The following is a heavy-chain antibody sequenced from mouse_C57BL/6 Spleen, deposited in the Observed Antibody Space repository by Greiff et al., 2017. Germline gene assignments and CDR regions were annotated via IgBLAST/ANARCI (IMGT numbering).Heavy chain of an antibody. V-gene: IGHV1-39*01. CDR3: ARGTGTWDYFDY. CDR1: GYSFTDYN. Sequence: EVKLVESGPELVKPGASVKISCKASGYSFTDYNMNWVKQSNGKSLEWIGVINPNYGTTSYNQKFKGKATLTVDQSSSTAYMQLNSLTSEDSAVYYCARGTGTWDYFDYWGQGTTLTVSS. CDR2: INPNYGTT. D-gene: IGHD4-1*01. J-gene: IGHJ2*01.